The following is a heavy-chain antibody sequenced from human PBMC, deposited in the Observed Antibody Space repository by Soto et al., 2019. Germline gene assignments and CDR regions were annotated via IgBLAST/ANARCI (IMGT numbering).Heavy chain of an antibody. Sequence: QVQLQESGPGLVKPSETLSLTCTVSGDSVISGSYYWSWIRQPPGTGLEWIGYISYSGITKYNPSLKSRVTISLDTSKNQFSLKLSSVTAADTAEYYCARYKRYYTGSGSYAYYFGLDVWGQGTTVTVSS. V-gene: IGHV4-61*01. J-gene: IGHJ6*02. CDR2: ISYSGIT. CDR1: GDSVISGSYY. D-gene: IGHD3-10*01. CDR3: ARYKRYYTGSGSYAYYFGLDV.